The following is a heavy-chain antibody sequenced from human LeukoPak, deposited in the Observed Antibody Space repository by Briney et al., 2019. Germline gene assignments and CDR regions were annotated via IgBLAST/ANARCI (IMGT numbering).Heavy chain of an antibody. J-gene: IGHJ4*02. CDR2: INHSGST. CDR1: GGSFSDYY. V-gene: IGHV4-34*01. Sequence: PSETLSLTCAVYGGSFSDYYWSWIRQPPGKGLEWIGEINHSGSTNYSPSLKSRVTISVDTSKNQFSLKLSSVTAADTAVYYCAVPSLIHGYSRYDYWGQGTLVTVSS. D-gene: IGHD6-13*01. CDR3: AVPSLIHGYSRYDY.